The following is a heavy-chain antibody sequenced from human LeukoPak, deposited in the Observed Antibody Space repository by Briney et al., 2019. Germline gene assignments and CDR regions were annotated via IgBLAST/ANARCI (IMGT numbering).Heavy chain of an antibody. CDR2: SSDSGGTT. J-gene: IGHJ4*02. CDR1: GFTFTTYA. V-gene: IGHV3-23*01. Sequence: GGSLRLSCAASGFTFTTYAMSWVRQAPGGGLEWVSISSDSGGTTYYADSVKGRFTISRDNSKNTLYLQMNSLRVDDTAVYYCTNDFGNWGQGTLVTVSS. CDR3: TNDFGN.